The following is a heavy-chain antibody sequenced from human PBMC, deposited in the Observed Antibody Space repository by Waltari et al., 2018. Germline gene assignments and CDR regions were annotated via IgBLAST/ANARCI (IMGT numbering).Heavy chain of an antibody. CDR3: ARGTPTPGDLLY. V-gene: IGHV1-46*01. J-gene: IGHJ4*02. CDR1: PYCFRSSS. Sequence: QVTLEQSGAEVQQPGPAVNLSCQAPPYCFRSSSLHWVRQAPGQGFEWMGVINPSGGATDYAQKFQARVTMTRDTSTSTVYMELSGLTSEDTAVYYCARGTPTPGDLLYWGQGSPVTVSA. CDR2: INPSGGAT. D-gene: IGHD4-17*01.